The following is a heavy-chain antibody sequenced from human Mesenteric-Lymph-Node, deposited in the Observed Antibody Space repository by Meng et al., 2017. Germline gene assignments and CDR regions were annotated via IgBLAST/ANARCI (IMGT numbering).Heavy chain of an antibody. D-gene: IGHD2-15*01. CDR2: ISYRSSYI. V-gene: IGHV3-21*01. CDR1: GFTFSTYC. CDR3: ARGPGYCVDGSCYSGYVDS. J-gene: IGHJ4*02. Sequence: GGSLRLSCAASGFTFSTYCMDWVRQTPGKGLEWVSSISYRSSYIYNSDSVKGRFIISRDDAKNSLYLQMNSLRGEDTAVYYCARGPGYCVDGSCYSGYVDSWGQGTLVTVSS.